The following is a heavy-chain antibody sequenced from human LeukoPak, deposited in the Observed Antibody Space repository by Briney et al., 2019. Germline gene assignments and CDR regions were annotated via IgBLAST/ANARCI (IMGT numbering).Heavy chain of an antibody. CDR2: ISGSGEST. J-gene: IGHJ4*02. V-gene: IGHV3-23*01. Sequence: GGSLRLSCAASGLTFSNYGMAWVRQAPGKGLEWVSAISGSGESTYNADSVKGRFTISRDNSKNTLYLQMNRLRAEDAAVYYCAKDSRTTYDSSWLYYFDSWGQGTLVTVSS. CDR1: GLTFSNYG. CDR3: AKDSRTTYDSSWLYYFDS. D-gene: IGHD6-13*01.